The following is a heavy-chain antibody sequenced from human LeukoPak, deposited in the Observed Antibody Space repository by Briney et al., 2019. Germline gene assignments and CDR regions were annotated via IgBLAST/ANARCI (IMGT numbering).Heavy chain of an antibody. CDR1: GFTFSSYE. Sequence: GGSLRLSCAASGFTFSSYEMNWVRQAPGKGLEWVSYISSSGSTIYYADSVRGRCTISRDNAKNSLYLQMNSRRAEDTAVYYCARAASYYYGSGSYYSRYWGQGTLVTVSS. CDR3: ARAASYYYGSGSYYSRY. J-gene: IGHJ4*02. D-gene: IGHD3-10*01. CDR2: ISSSGSTI. V-gene: IGHV3-48*03.